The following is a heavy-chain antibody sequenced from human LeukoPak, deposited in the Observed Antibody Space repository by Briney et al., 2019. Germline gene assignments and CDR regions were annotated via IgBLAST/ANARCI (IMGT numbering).Heavy chain of an antibody. D-gene: IGHD3-10*01. CDR3: ARGYYGSGSHCCHMDV. Sequence: SGTLSLTCAVYVGSFSGNYWSWIRQPPGKGLEWIGEINHSGSTNYNSSLKSRVTISVDTSKNQFSLKLSSVTAADTAVYYCARGYYGSGSHCCHMDVWGKGTTITVS. CDR1: VGSFSGNY. CDR2: INHSGST. V-gene: IGHV4-34*01. J-gene: IGHJ6*03.